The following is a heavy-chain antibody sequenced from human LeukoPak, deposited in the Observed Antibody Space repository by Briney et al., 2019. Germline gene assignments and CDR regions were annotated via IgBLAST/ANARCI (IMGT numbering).Heavy chain of an antibody. V-gene: IGHV1-2*02. Sequence: ASVKVSCTASGYTFTGYHMHWVRQAPGQGLEWMGWINPNSGSTNYAQKFQGRVTMTRDTSISTAYMELSRLTSDDTAVYYCARDGPVTGTYYFDYWGQGTLVTVSS. J-gene: IGHJ4*02. D-gene: IGHD1-7*01. CDR3: ARDGPVTGTYYFDY. CDR2: INPNSGST. CDR1: GYTFTGYH.